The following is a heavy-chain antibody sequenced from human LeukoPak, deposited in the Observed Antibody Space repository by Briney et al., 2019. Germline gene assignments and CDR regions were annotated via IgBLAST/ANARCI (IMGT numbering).Heavy chain of an antibody. J-gene: IGHJ4*02. CDR3: ARHDLGGSSPFDY. CDR2: IVAGTGNT. CDR1: GFTFTSSA. D-gene: IGHD2-15*01. Sequence: SVTVSCKASGFTFTSSAVQWVRQARGQRLEWIGWIVAGTGNTNYAQKFQGRVTMTRDTSTSTDFMELSSLKSEDTAVYYCARHDLGGSSPFDYWGQGTLVTVSS. V-gene: IGHV1-58*01.